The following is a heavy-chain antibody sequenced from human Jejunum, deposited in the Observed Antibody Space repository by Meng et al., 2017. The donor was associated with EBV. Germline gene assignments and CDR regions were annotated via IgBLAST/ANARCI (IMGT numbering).Heavy chain of an antibody. J-gene: IGHJ4*02. CDR2: IYNGGST. CDR1: GGSVSSGTYY. V-gene: IGHV4-61*01. D-gene: IGHD1-1*01. Sequence: VHLLEPAQELLKPSETLSLTCSVSGGSVSSGTYYWTWIRQPPGKGLERIGYIYNGGSTNYNPSLKSRVTISLDTSKNQFSLKLSSVTAADTAMYYCARNWNFWGQGTLVTVSS. CDR3: ARNWNF.